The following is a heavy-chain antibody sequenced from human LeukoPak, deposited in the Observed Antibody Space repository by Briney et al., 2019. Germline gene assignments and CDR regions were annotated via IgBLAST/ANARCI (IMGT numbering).Heavy chain of an antibody. V-gene: IGHV4-4*07. CDR3: ARDRRVTGTYYDFWSGYYYNWFDP. J-gene: IGHJ5*02. Sequence: SETLSLTCTVSGGSISSYYWSWIRQPAGKGLEWIGRIYSTGSTNYNPSLKSRVTISVDTSKNQFSLKLSSVTAADTAVYYCARDRRVTGTYYDFWSGYYYNWFDPWGQGTLVTVSS. D-gene: IGHD3-3*01. CDR2: IYSTGST. CDR1: GGSISSYY.